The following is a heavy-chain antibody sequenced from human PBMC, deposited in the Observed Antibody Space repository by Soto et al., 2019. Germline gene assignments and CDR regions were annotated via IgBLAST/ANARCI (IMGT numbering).Heavy chain of an antibody. CDR3: AREGGRDGYNFDPAFDI. J-gene: IGHJ3*02. CDR2: IYYSGST. CDR1: GGSISSYY. D-gene: IGHD5-12*01. Sequence: SETLSLTCTVSGGSISSYYWSWIRQPPGKGLEWIGYIYYSGSTNYNPSLKSRVTISVDASKNQFSLKLSSVTAADTAVYYCAREGGRDGYNFDPAFDIWGQGTMVTVSS. V-gene: IGHV4-59*01.